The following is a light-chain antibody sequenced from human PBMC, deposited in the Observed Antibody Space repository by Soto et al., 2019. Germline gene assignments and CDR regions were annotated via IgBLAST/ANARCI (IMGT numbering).Light chain of an antibody. CDR2: DAS. J-gene: IGKJ5*01. Sequence: DIQMTQSPSTRSASVGDRVTITCRASQSISSWLAWYQQKPGKAPKLLVYDASSLESGVPSRFSGSGSGTEFTLTISSLQPDDFAVYYCQQYNNWPPITFGQGTRLEI. CDR3: QQYNNWPPIT. CDR1: QSISSW. V-gene: IGKV1-5*01.